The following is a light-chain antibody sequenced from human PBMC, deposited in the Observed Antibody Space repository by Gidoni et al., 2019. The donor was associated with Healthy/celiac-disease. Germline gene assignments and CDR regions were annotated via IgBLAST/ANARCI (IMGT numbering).Light chain of an antibody. CDR1: QSVSSY. Sequence: EIVLTQSPATLSLSRGERATLSCRASQSVSSYLAWYQQHPGQAPRLLIYDASNRATGIPARFSGSWSGTDFTLTISSLESEDFAVYHCQPRSNWPLTFGGXTKVELK. CDR2: DAS. J-gene: IGKJ4*01. V-gene: IGKV3-11*01. CDR3: QPRSNWPLT.